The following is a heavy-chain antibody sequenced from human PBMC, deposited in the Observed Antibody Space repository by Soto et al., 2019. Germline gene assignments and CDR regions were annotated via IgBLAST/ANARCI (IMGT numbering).Heavy chain of an antibody. V-gene: IGHV3-23*01. CDR3: VRAHALGFSNWFDP. CDR2: ISGNGGST. J-gene: IGHJ5*02. D-gene: IGHD3-10*01. Sequence: GGSLRLSCGASGFTFSVYAMTWVRQAPGKGLEWVSAISGNGGSTYYADSVKGRFTISRDNSKSTLHLQMNSLRVEDTAVYYCVRAHALGFSNWFDPWGRGTLVTVSS. CDR1: GFTFSVYA.